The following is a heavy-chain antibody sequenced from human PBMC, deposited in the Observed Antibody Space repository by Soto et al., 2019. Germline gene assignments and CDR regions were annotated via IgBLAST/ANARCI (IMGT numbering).Heavy chain of an antibody. CDR2: IIPIFGTA. CDR1: GGTFSSYA. Sequence: QVQLVQSGAEVKKPGSSVKVSCKASGGTFSSYAISWVRRAPGQGLEWMGGIIPIFGTANYAQKFQGRLTXXAXEXXSTAYMELSSLRSEDTAVYYCARLGNVDIVPNHMSWGQGTLVTVSS. D-gene: IGHD5-12*01. CDR3: ARLGNVDIVPNHMS. J-gene: IGHJ4*02. V-gene: IGHV1-69*12.